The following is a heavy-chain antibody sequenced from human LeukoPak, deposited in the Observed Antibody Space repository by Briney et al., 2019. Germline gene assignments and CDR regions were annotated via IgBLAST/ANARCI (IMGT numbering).Heavy chain of an antibody. J-gene: IGHJ4*02. CDR1: GGPFNGYY. Sequence: PSETLSLTCAVYGGPFNGYYWSWIRQPPGKGLEWIGEINHSGSTNYNPSLKSRVTISVDTSKNQFSLKLSSVTAADTAVYYCARGECSGGSCYRLFFDYWGQGTLVTVSS. CDR3: ARGECSGGSCYRLFFDY. CDR2: INHSGST. V-gene: IGHV4-34*01. D-gene: IGHD2-15*01.